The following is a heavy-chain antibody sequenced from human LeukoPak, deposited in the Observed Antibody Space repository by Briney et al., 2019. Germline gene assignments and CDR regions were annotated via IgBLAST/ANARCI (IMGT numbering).Heavy chain of an antibody. J-gene: IGHJ5*02. CDR3: ARRSRDGYNYYWFDP. CDR1: GGSFSGYY. Sequence: SETLSLTCAVYGGSFSGYYWSWIRQPPGKGLEWIGEINHSGSTNYNPSLKSRVTISVDTSKNQFSLKLSSVTAADTAVYYCARRSRDGYNYYWFDPWGQGILVTVSS. CDR2: INHSGST. V-gene: IGHV4-34*01. D-gene: IGHD5-24*01.